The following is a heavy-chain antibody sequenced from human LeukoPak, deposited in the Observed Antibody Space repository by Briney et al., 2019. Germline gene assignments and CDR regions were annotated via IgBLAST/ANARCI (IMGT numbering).Heavy chain of an antibody. D-gene: IGHD1-26*01. CDR1: GGSVSSGGYS. CDR2: IYLSGST. J-gene: IGHJ4*02. CDR3: ARGREWEPKVFDY. V-gene: IGHV4-30-2*01. Sequence: SQTLSLTCAVSGGSVSSGGYSWSWIRQPPGKGLEWIGYIYLSGSTYYNPSLKSRVTISVDTSKNQFSLKLSSVTAADTAVYYCARGREWEPKVFDYWGQGTLVTVSS.